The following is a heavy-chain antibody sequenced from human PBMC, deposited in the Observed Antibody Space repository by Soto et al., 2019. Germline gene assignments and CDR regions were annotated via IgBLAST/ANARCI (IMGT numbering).Heavy chain of an antibody. Sequence: QLGGSLRLPCAASGFTFSSYGMHWVRQAPGKGLEWVAVIWYDGSNKYYADSVKGRFTISRDNSKNTLYLQMNRLRAEDTAVYYCARDHLGITIFGVNAFDIWGQGTMVTVSS. CDR3: ARDHLGITIFGVNAFDI. D-gene: IGHD3-3*01. CDR1: GFTFSSYG. J-gene: IGHJ3*02. V-gene: IGHV3-33*01. CDR2: IWYDGSNK.